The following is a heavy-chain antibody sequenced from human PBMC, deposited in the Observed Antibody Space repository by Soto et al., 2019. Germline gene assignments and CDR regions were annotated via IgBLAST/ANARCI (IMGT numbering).Heavy chain of an antibody. J-gene: IGHJ4*02. Sequence: QVQLVQSGAEVKKPGSSVKVSCKASGGTFSSYTISWVRQAPGQGLEWMGRIIPILGIANYAQKFQGRVTNTADKSTSTAYMELSSLRSEDTAVYYCAGGIAVAVCDYWGQGTLVTVSS. CDR1: GGTFSSYT. CDR2: IIPILGIA. V-gene: IGHV1-69*02. CDR3: AGGIAVAVCDY. D-gene: IGHD6-19*01.